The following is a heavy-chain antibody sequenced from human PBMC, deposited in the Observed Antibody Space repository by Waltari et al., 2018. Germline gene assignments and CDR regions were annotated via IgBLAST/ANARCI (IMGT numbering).Heavy chain of an antibody. D-gene: IGHD3-3*01. CDR1: GFSLSNPRMG. CDR3: ARIIYDFWNGYYCDS. J-gene: IGHJ4*02. V-gene: IGHV2-26*01. CDR2: IFSNDGK. Sequence: QVTLKESGPVLVKPSETLTLTCTVSGFSLSNPRMGINWIRQAPGKALEWLAHIFSNDGKAYSTSLTSRLTISKDTSKSQVVLTMTNVDPADTATYYCARIIYDFWNGYYCDSWGQGTLVTVSS.